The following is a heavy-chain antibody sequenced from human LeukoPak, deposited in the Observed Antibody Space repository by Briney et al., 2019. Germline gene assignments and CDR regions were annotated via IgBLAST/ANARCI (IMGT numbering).Heavy chain of an antibody. D-gene: IGHD3-9*01. CDR1: GYTFTGYY. CDR2: INPNSGGT. J-gene: IGHJ4*02. CDR3: ARGDVLRYFDWLFTFDY. Sequence: ASVKVSCKASGYTFTGYYMHWVRQAPGQGLEWMGWINPNSGGTNYAQKFQGRVTMTRDTSISTAYMELSRLRSDDTAVYYCARGDVLRYFDWLFTFDYWGQGTLVTVSS. V-gene: IGHV1-2*02.